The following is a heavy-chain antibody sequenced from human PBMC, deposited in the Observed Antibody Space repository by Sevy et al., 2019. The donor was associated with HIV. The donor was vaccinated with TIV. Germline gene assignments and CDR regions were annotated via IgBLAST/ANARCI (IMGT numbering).Heavy chain of an antibody. J-gene: IGHJ1*01. CDR2: LYSDGRT. D-gene: IGHD3-9*01. Sequence: GGSLRLSCAASGFTVSSNYMSWVRQAPGKGLEWVSILYSDGRTYYADSVKGRFTISRDNSQNTLYLQMNSLRAEDTAVYYCATAMYDKTFHDWGQGTLVTVSS. CDR1: GFTVSSNY. CDR3: ATAMYDKTFHD. V-gene: IGHV3-53*01.